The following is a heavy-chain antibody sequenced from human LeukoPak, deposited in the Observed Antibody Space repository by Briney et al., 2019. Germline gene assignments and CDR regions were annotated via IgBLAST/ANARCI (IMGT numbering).Heavy chain of an antibody. CDR2: ISYDGSNK. J-gene: IGHJ4*02. V-gene: IGHV3-30-3*01. Sequence: GGSLRLSCAASGFTFSSYAMSWVRQAPGKGLEWVAVISYDGSNKYYADSVKGRFTISRDNSKNTLYLQMNSLRAEDTAVYYCARSRRGSWYYFDYWGQGTLVTVSS. CDR1: GFTFSSYA. D-gene: IGHD6-13*01. CDR3: ARSRRGSWYYFDY.